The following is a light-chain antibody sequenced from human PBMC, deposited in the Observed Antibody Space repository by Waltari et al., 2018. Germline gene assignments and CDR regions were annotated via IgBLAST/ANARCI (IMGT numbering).Light chain of an antibody. CDR3: QQYYSAFPYT. CDR1: QSILYSSNNKNY. V-gene: IGKV4-1*01. Sequence: DIVMTQSKVSLTESLGERATINCKSSQSILYSSNNKNYLAWYQQRTGQPPKLVIYWASTRESGVPDRFSGSGSGTDFTLTISSLQAEDVAVYYCQQYYSAFPYTIGQGTKLEIK. J-gene: IGKJ2*01. CDR2: WAS.